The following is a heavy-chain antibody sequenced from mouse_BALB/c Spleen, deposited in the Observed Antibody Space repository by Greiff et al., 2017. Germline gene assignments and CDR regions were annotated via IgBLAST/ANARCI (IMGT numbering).Heavy chain of an antibody. CDR3: ARDRYGAMDY. CDR2: IRNKANGYTT. CDR1: GFTFTDYY. V-gene: IGHV7-3*02. D-gene: IGHD2-14*01. Sequence: EVQVVESGGGLVQPGGSLRLSCATSGFTFTDYYMSWVRQPPGKALEWLGFIRNKANGYTTEYSASVKGRFTISRDNSQSILYLQMNTLRAEDSATYYCARDRYGAMDYWGQGTSVTVSS. J-gene: IGHJ4*01.